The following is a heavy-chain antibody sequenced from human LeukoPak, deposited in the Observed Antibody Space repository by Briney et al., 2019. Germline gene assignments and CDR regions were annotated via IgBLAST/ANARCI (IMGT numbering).Heavy chain of an antibody. Sequence: PGGSLRLSCSASGFTFSSYAMHWVRQAPGKGLEYVPAISSNGGSTYYADSVKGRFTISRDNSKNTLYLQMSSLRAEDTAVYYCVKDTVAGTPTYYFDYWGQGTLVTVSS. J-gene: IGHJ4*02. CDR2: ISSNGGST. CDR1: GFTFSSYA. CDR3: VKDTVAGTPTYYFDY. D-gene: IGHD6-19*01. V-gene: IGHV3-64D*06.